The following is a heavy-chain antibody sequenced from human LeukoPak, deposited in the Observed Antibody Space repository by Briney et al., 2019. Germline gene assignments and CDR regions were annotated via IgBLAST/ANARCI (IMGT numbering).Heavy chain of an antibody. CDR1: GGTFSSYA. J-gene: IGHJ4*02. V-gene: IGHV1-69*06. D-gene: IGHD6-19*01. CDR2: IIPIFGTA. CDR3: ARGSSGWYRAYFDY. Sequence: GASVKVSCKASGGTFSSYAISWVRQAPGQGLEWMGGIIPIFGTANYAQKFQGGVTITADKSTSTAYMELSSLRSEDTAVYYCARGSSGWYRAYFDYWGQGTLVTVSS.